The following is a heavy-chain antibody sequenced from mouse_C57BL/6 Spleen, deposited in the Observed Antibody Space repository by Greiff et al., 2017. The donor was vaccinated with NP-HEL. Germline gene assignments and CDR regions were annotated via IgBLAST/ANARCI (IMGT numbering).Heavy chain of an antibody. J-gene: IGHJ3*01. D-gene: IGHD2-3*01. CDR2: IDPSDSYT. V-gene: IGHV1-59*01. Sequence: QVQLQQPGAELVRPGTSVKLSCKASGYTFTSYWMHWVKQRPGQGLEWIGVIDPSDSYTNYNQKFKGKATLTVDTTSSAAYIQLSSLTSEDSAVYYCERQEDGYYVAYWSQGTLVTVTA. CDR3: ERQEDGYYVAY. CDR1: GYTFTSYW.